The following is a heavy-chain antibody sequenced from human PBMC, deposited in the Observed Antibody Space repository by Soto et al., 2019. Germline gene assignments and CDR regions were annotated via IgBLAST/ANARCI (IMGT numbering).Heavy chain of an antibody. J-gene: IGHJ4*02. CDR1: GYTFTSYD. Sequence: ASVKVSCKASGYTFTSYDINWVRQATGQGLERMGWMNPNSGNTGYAQKFQGRVTMTEDTSTDTAYMKLSSLRSEDTAVYYCATDWGYRIQRFDYWGQGTLVTVSS. V-gene: IGHV1-8*01. D-gene: IGHD5-18*01. CDR2: MNPNSGNT. CDR3: ATDWGYRIQRFDY.